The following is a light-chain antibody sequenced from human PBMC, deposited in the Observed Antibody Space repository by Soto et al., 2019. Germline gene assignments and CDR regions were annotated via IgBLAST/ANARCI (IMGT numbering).Light chain of an antibody. J-gene: IGLJ3*02. V-gene: IGLV2-8*01. CDR1: SSDIGAYNY. CDR3: SXSAXXGV. Sequence: QAVVTQPPSASGSPGQSVAISCTGTSSDIGAYNYVSWYQQYPGKAPKLIIYEVNKRPSGVPDRFSGSKSGNTSSLTVSGXXXXXEAXYYCSXSAXXGVXG. CDR2: EVN.